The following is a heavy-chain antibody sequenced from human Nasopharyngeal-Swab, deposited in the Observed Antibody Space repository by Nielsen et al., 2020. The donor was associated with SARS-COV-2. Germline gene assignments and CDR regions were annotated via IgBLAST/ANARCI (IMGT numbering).Heavy chain of an antibody. CDR3: ARALTTYSSGWYIDY. CDR1: GGSISSYY. Sequence: SETLSLTCTVSGGSISSYYWSWIRQPPGKGLGWIGYIYYSGSTNYNPSLKSRVTISVDTSKNRFSLKLSSVTAADTAVYYCARALTTYSSGWYIDYWGQGTLVTVSS. J-gene: IGHJ4*02. V-gene: IGHV4-59*01. CDR2: IYYSGST. D-gene: IGHD6-19*01.